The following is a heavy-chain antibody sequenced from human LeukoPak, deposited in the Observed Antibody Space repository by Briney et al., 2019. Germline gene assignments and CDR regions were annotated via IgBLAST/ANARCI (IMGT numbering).Heavy chain of an antibody. J-gene: IGHJ5*02. Sequence: PSETLSLTCAVYGGSFSGYYWSWIRQPPGKGLEWIGEINHSGSTNYNPSLKSRVTISVDTSKNQFSLKLSSVTAAGTAVYYCARGLNMTTVTTLTWGQGTLVTVSS. CDR2: INHSGST. D-gene: IGHD4-17*01. V-gene: IGHV4-34*01. CDR3: ARGLNMTTVTTLT. CDR1: GGSFSGYY.